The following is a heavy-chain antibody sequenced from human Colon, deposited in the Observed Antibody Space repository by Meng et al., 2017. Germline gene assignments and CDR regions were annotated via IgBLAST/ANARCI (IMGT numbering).Heavy chain of an antibody. CDR2: IKQDGSEK. V-gene: IGHV3-7*01. CDR3: ARDTPLLWFGELVGGANYFDY. Sequence: SCAASGFTFSSYWMSWVRQAPGKGLEWVANIKQDGSEKYYVDSVKGRFTISRDNAKNSLYLQMNSLRAEDTAVYYCARDTPLLWFGELVGGANYFDYWGQGTLVTVSS. D-gene: IGHD3-10*01. CDR1: GFTFSSYW. J-gene: IGHJ4*02.